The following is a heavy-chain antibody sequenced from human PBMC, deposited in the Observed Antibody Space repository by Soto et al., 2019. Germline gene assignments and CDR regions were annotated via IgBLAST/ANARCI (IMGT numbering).Heavy chain of an antibody. Sequence: PGGSLRLSCAATGFTFSSYAMSWVRQDPGKGLEWVSGISGSGDKTYYADSVKGRFTISRDNSMNTLYLQMNSLRAEDTAVYYCGKEGAVSPYYYWHFGMDVWGQGATVTVSS. CDR3: GKEGAVSPYYYWHFGMDV. CDR1: GFTFSSYA. D-gene: IGHD4-17*01. V-gene: IGHV3-23*01. CDR2: ISGSGDKT. J-gene: IGHJ6*02.